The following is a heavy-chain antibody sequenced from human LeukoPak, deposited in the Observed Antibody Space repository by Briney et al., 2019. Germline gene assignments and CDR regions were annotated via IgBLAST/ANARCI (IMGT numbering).Heavy chain of an antibody. V-gene: IGHV3-23*01. CDR1: GFTFSNYA. CDR2: ISGSGGNT. J-gene: IGHJ5*02. D-gene: IGHD5-12*01. CDR3: ARGPVDSLNWFDP. Sequence: GGSLRLSCAASGFTFSNYALDWVRQAPGKGLEWVSGISGSGGNTYYADSVKGRFTISRDNSKNTPYLQMNGLSAEDTAVYYCARGPVDSLNWFDPWGQGTLVTVSS.